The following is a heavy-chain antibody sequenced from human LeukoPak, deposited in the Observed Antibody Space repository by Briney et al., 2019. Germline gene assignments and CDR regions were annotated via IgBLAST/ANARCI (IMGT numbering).Heavy chain of an antibody. D-gene: IGHD2-15*01. V-gene: IGHV4-4*02. CDR1: IGSISSSKW. CDR3: ARGVGYCSGGSCPGFDC. CDR2: IYLYGTT. J-gene: IGHJ4*02. Sequence: PSETLSLTCSVSIGSISSSKWWSWVRQSPVKGLEWIGEIYLYGTTNYNPSFTSRVTMSVDRSRNQFSLKLTSVTAADTAVYYCARGVGYCSGGSCPGFDCWGQGTLVTVSS.